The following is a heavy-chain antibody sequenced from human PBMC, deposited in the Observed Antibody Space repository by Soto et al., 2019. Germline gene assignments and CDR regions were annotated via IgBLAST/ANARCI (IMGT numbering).Heavy chain of an antibody. Sequence: QVQLVQSGAEVKKPGASVKGPCKASGNTFTTYYVHWVRQAPGQGLEWMGVINPRDGGTSYAQKFQARITMTRDTSTRTGYMELSSLRSEDTAMYYCARRGYCSGGSCPLGFDYWGQGTLVTVSS. D-gene: IGHD2-15*01. CDR2: INPRDGGT. V-gene: IGHV1-46*03. CDR1: GNTFTTYY. J-gene: IGHJ4*02. CDR3: ARRGYCSGGSCPLGFDY.